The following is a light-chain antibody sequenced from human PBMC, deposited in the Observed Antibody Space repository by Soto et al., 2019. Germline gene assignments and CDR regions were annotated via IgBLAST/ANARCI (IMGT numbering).Light chain of an antibody. CDR1: SGSVSTSYY. J-gene: IGLJ2*01. CDR3: VLYMGSGISI. V-gene: IGLV8-61*01. CDR2: NTN. Sequence: QTVVTQEPSFSVSPGGTVTLTCGLSSGSVSTSYYSSWFQQTPGQAPRTLIYNTNTRSSGVPDRFSGSILGNKAALTITGAQADDESDYYCVLYMGSGISIFGGVTKVTVL.